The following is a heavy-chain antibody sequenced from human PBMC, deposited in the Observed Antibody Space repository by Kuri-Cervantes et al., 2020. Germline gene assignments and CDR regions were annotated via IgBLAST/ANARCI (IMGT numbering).Heavy chain of an antibody. CDR1: GGSISSSSYY. CDR2: IYYSGST. Sequence: GSLRLSCTVSGGSISSSSYYWGWIRQPPGKGLEWIGSIYYSGSTYYNPSLKSRVTISVDTSKNQFSLKLSSVTAADTAVYYCASKEYYYDSSGYYTNWYFDLWGRGTLVTVSS. D-gene: IGHD3-22*01. V-gene: IGHV4-39*01. J-gene: IGHJ2*01. CDR3: ASKEYYYDSSGYYTNWYFDL.